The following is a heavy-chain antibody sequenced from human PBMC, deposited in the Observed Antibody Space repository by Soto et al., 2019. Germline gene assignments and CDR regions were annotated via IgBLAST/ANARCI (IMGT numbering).Heavy chain of an antibody. CDR3: ARGYCIRTTCYVVYYFDY. CDR2: ISTDKGKT. CDR1: GYTFTRIG. Sequence: ASVKVSCKTSGYTFTRIGISLERHAPGQRLEWMGYISTDKGKTNYPQKFQGRVTMTTDTSTSTAFMELRSLRSDDTGVYYCARGYCIRTTCYVVYYFDYRGQGTLVTVAS. D-gene: IGHD2-2*01. V-gene: IGHV1-18*01. J-gene: IGHJ4*02.